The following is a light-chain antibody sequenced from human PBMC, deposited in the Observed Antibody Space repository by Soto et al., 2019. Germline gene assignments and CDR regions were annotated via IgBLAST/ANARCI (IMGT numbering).Light chain of an antibody. V-gene: IGLV2-14*01. J-gene: IGLJ1*01. CDR2: QVT. CDR3: CAYADTFYV. Sequence: QSALTQPTSVSGSPGQSITISCTGTSNDITLYNYVSWYQQYPGKAPKLIIYQVTNRPSGVSTRFSGSKSGNTASLTISGLQAEDEANYYCCAYADTFYVFGTGTKVTVL. CDR1: SNDITLYNY.